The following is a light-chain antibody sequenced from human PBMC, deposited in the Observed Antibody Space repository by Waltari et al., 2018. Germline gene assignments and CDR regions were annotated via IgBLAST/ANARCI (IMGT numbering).Light chain of an antibody. CDR1: KILLYNSNNKNY. Sequence: DIVMTQSPDSLAVSLGEKATINCKSNKILLYNSNNKNYLPWYQQKPGQPLKLFFYWASSRESGVPDRFSGSGSGTDFTLTIGSLQAEDVAVYYCQQYYTAPYTFGQGTKLEIK. J-gene: IGKJ2*01. CDR2: WAS. CDR3: QQYYTAPYT. V-gene: IGKV4-1*01.